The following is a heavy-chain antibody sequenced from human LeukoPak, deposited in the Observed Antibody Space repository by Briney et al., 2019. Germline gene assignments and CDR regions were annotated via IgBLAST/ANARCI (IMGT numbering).Heavy chain of an antibody. Sequence: PGGSLRLSCAASGFTFSNYNMNWVRQAPGKGLEWVSYITGTTGIYYADSVKGRFTISRDNSKNTLYLQMNSLRAEDTAVYYCAREDYGDSKIDYWGQGTLVTVSS. CDR3: AREDYGDSKIDY. J-gene: IGHJ4*02. CDR1: GFTFSNYN. D-gene: IGHD4-17*01. V-gene: IGHV3-48*01. CDR2: ITGTTGI.